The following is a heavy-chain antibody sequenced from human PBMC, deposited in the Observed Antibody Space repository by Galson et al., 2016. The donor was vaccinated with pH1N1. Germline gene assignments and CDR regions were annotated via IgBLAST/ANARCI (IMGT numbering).Heavy chain of an antibody. CDR1: GFSISSGYY. Sequence: LSLTCDVSGFSISSGYYWGWIRQSPGKGLEWIGNIYHNNGPAYYDPSLRDRVTMSVDTSKNRFTLKLSSVTAADTAMYYCAKVSFSGASDFYDHWGRGIPVIVSS. CDR3: AKVSFSGASDFYDH. D-gene: IGHD3-10*01. CDR2: IYHNNGPA. J-gene: IGHJ4*02. V-gene: IGHV4-38-2*01.